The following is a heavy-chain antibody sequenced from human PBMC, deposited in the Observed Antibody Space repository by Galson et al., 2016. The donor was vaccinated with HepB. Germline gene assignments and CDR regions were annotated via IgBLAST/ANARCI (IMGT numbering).Heavy chain of an antibody. CDR1: GLSVSSDY. D-gene: IGHD3-9*01. CDR2: ISSGGYT. J-gene: IGHJ6*04. CDR3: ARATRYFDWRYQYGMDV. V-gene: IGHV3-53*01. Sequence: SLRLSCAASGLSVSSDYMSWVRQALGKGLEWVAVISSGGYTYYAQSVKGRLTISRDNSKNTLYLQMNRLRAEDTAVYYCARATRYFDWRYQYGMDVWGKGTTVTVSP.